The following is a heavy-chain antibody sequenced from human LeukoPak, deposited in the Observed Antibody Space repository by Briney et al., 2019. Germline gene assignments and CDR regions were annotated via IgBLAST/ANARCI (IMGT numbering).Heavy chain of an antibody. CDR1: GFTFSSYA. J-gene: IGHJ6*02. V-gene: IGHV3-23*01. CDR2: NSGGST. Sequence: GGSLRLSCAASGFTFSSYAVYWVRQAPGKGLEWVSSNSGGSTYYADSVKGRFSISRDNSKNTLYLQMNSLRSEDTAVYYCARILDGMDVWGQGTTVTVSS. D-gene: IGHD2-15*01. CDR3: ARILDGMDV.